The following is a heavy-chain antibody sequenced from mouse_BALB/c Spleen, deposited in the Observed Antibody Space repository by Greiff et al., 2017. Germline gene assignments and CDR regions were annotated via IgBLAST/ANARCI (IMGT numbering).Heavy chain of an antibody. CDR2: ISYSGST. CDR3: ARRSIYSWFAY. CDR1: GYSITSDYA. V-gene: IGHV3-2*02. D-gene: IGHD2-1*01. J-gene: IGHJ3*01. Sequence: ESGPGLVKPSQSLSLTCTVTGYSITSDYAWNWIRQFPGNKLEWMGYISYSGSTSYNPSLKSRISITRDTSKNQFFLQLNSVTTEDTATYYCARRSIYSWFAYWGQGTLVTVSA.